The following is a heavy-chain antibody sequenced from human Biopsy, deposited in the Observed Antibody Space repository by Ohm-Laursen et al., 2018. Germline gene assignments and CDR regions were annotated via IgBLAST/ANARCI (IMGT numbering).Heavy chain of an antibody. CDR1: GGTFSGFA. CDR2: IMPLYGTE. V-gene: IGHV1-69*06. J-gene: IGHJ4*02. CDR3: ARGGYDYDY. Sequence: SSVKVSCKASGGTFSGFAISWVRQAPGQGLEWIGGIMPLYGTETYTQKFQDRVTITADKSTTTAYMEMRSLRSEDTAIYYCARGGYDYDYWGQGTLVTVSS. D-gene: IGHD5-12*01.